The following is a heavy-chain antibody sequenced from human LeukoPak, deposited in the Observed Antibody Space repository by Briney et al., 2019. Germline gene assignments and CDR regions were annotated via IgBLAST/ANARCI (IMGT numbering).Heavy chain of an antibody. Sequence: SETLSLTCAVSGCSISSGYYWGWIRQPPGKGLEWIGSIYHSGSTYYNPSLKSRVTISVDTSKNQFSLKLSSVTAADTAVYYCARQGGYDSSGYLDFWGQGTLVTVSS. CDR3: ARQGGYDSSGYLDF. D-gene: IGHD3-22*01. J-gene: IGHJ4*02. CDR1: GCSISSGYY. CDR2: IYHSGST. V-gene: IGHV4-38-2*01.